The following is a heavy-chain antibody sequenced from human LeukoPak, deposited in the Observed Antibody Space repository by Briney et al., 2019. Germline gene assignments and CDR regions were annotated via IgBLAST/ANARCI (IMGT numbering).Heavy chain of an antibody. Sequence: ASVKVSCKASGYTFTSYYMHWVRQAPVQGLEWVGLINPSGGSTSYPQNFQGRVTMTRDTSTSTVYMELSSLRSEDTAVYYCARAQSGSYLGKWFDPWGQGTLVTVSS. CDR3: ARAQSGSYLGKWFDP. J-gene: IGHJ5*02. CDR1: GYTFTSYY. D-gene: IGHD1-26*01. V-gene: IGHV1-46*01. CDR2: INPSGGST.